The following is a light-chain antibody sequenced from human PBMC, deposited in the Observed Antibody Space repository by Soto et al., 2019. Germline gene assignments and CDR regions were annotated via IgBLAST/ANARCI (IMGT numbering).Light chain of an antibody. CDR1: QLFSSN. CDR3: QQYNNWPLT. Sequence: EIVMMQSPATLSVSQGESVTLSCRASQLFSSNLAWYQQKPGQAPRLLIYGASTRATGIPARFSGSGSGTEFTLTISSLQSEDFAVYYCQQYNNWPLTFGQGTKVDIK. V-gene: IGKV3-15*01. CDR2: GAS. J-gene: IGKJ1*01.